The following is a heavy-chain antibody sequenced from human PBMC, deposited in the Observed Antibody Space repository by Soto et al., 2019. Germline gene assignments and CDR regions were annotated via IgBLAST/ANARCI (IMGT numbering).Heavy chain of an antibody. Sequence: EVQLVESGGVVVQPGGSLRLSCAASGFTFDDYAMHWVRQAPGKGLEWVSLISWDGGSTYYADSVKGRFTISRDNSKNSLCLQMNSLRAEDTALYYCAKAGHYYDSSGYSLNYFDYWGQGTLVTVSS. V-gene: IGHV3-43D*04. CDR2: ISWDGGST. D-gene: IGHD3-22*01. CDR3: AKAGHYYDSSGYSLNYFDY. J-gene: IGHJ4*02. CDR1: GFTFDDYA.